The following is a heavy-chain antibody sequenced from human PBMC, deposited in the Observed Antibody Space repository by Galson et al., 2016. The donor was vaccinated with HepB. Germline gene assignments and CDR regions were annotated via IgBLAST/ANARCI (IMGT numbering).Heavy chain of an antibody. V-gene: IGHV3-11*06. CDR1: GFTFSNYY. Sequence: SLRLSCAASGFTFSNYYMSWIRQAPGKGLEWVAYISPSTTHINYADSVMGRFTVSRDNAKNSLYLQMNSLGAEDTAVYYCASPSGRYSVHTFDLWGQGTMLTVSS. CDR3: ASPSGRYSVHTFDL. J-gene: IGHJ3*01. D-gene: IGHD1-26*01. CDR2: ISPSTTHI.